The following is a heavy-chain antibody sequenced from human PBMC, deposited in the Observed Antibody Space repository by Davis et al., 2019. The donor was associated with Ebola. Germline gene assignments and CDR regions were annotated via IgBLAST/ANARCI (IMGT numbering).Heavy chain of an antibody. CDR1: GYTFTGYY. CDR3: ARGYCSGGSCGPFDY. J-gene: IGHJ4*02. D-gene: IGHD2-15*01. Sequence: ASVKVSCKASGYTFTGYYMHWVRQAPGQGLEWMGWINPNSGGTNYAQKFQGRVTMTRDTSISTAYMELSRLRSDDTAVYYCARGYCSGGSCGPFDYWGQGTLVTVSS. V-gene: IGHV1-2*02. CDR2: INPNSGGT.